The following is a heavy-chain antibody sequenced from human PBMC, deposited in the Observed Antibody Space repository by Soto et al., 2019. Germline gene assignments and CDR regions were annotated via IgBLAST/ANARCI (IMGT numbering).Heavy chain of an antibody. CDR3: ARDSRAGPPDYFDN. V-gene: IGHV3-30*01. J-gene: IGHJ4*02. CDR1: GFTFSSYA. D-gene: IGHD3-10*01. Sequence: PWGTLRLSCAASGFTFSSYAMNWVRQTPGKGLEWVAVIGSDGTHTYYGDSVRGRFTISRDTSQNMVFLQMDSLTADDTALYYCARDSRAGPPDYFDNWGQGTLVTVSS. CDR2: IGSDGTHT.